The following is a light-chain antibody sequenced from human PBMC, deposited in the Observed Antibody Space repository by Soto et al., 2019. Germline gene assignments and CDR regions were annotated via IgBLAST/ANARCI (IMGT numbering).Light chain of an antibody. CDR3: AAWDDSLSGRV. CDR2: DVI. J-gene: IGLJ3*02. Sequence: QSALTQPPSASGSPGQSVTISCTGTSSDVGGYNYVSWYQQHPGKAPKLMIYDVIKRPSGVPDRFSGSKSGTSASLAISGLRSEDEADYFCAAWDDSLSGRVLGGGTKVTVL. CDR1: SSDVGGYNY. V-gene: IGLV2-8*01.